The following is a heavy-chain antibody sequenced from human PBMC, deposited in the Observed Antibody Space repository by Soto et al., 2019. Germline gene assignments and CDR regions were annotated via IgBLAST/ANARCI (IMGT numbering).Heavy chain of an antibody. V-gene: IGHV4-59*12. D-gene: IGHD5-12*01. CDR3: ARDGGCRDGYTVGCNWFDP. Sequence: PSETLSLTCTVSGGSISNYYWSWIRQPPGKGLEWIGYIYYSGSTNYNPSLKSRVTISVDTSKNQFSLKLNSVTAADTAVYYCARDGGCRDGYTVGCNWFDPWGQGTLVTVSS. J-gene: IGHJ5*02. CDR1: GGSISNYY. CDR2: IYYSGST.